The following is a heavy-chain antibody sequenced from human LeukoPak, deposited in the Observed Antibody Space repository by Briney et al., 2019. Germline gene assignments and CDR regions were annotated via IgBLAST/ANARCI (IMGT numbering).Heavy chain of an antibody. D-gene: IGHD3-10*01. CDR2: ISYDGSNK. J-gene: IGHJ3*02. V-gene: IGHV3-30-3*01. CDR1: GFTFSSYA. CDR3: ARPYYGSGSYYVPDAFDI. Sequence: GRSLRLSCAASGFTFSSYAMHWVRQAPGKGLEWVAVISYDGSNKYYADSVKGRFTISRDNSKNTLYLQMNSLRAEDTAVYYCARPYYGSGSYYVPDAFDIWGQGTMVTVSS.